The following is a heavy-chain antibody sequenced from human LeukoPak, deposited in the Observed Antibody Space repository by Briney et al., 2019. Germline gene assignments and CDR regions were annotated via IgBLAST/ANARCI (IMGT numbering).Heavy chain of an antibody. CDR1: GGSISSYY. Sequence: SETLSLTCTVSGGSISSYYWSWTRQPPGKGLEWIGYIYYSGSTNYNPSLKSRVTISVDTSKNQFSLKLSSVTAADTAVYYCARVVYSSSWSYFDYWGQGTLVTVSS. CDR2: IYYSGST. V-gene: IGHV4-59*01. J-gene: IGHJ4*02. D-gene: IGHD6-13*01. CDR3: ARVVYSSSWSYFDY.